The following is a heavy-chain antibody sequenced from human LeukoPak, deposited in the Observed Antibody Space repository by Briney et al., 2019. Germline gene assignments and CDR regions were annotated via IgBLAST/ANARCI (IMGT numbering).Heavy chain of an antibody. CDR3: ARKVAVAMDLDY. V-gene: IGHV3-23*01. D-gene: IGHD5-18*01. CDR2: ITGAGSST. J-gene: IGHJ4*02. Sequence: GGSLRLPCAASGFTFKSYGMTWVRQVPGKGLEWVSSITGAGSSTKYADSVSGRFTISRDNSKNTLSLQMTGLRAEDTAVYYCARKVAVAMDLDYWGQGTLVTVSS. CDR1: GFTFKSYG.